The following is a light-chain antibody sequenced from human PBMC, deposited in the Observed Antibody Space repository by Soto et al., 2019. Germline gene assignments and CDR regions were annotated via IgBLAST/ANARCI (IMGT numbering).Light chain of an antibody. Sequence: DIQMPASQASLSGSVGDRFRITFLASQSISSYLNWYQQKPGKAHKLLIYAASSLQSGVPSRFSGSGSGKAFTLTIRSMQYEDFGTYYCSKSYSTQLHFAQGKRLELK. J-gene: IGKJ5*01. CDR1: QSISSY. CDR2: AAS. CDR3: SKSYSTQLH. V-gene: IGKV1-39*01.